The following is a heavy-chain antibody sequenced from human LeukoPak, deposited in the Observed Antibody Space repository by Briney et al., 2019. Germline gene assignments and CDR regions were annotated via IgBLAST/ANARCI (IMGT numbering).Heavy chain of an antibody. CDR2: IKPDGSEL. V-gene: IGHV3-7*03. CDR3: ARGRKIYSNSDFDY. CDR1: GFTFSNYW. Sequence: GGSLRLSCAASGFTFSNYWMSWVRQLPGKGLEWVANIKPDGSELYYVDSVKGRFTISRDNAKKSLDLQMNSLRAEDTALYYCARGRKIYSNSDFDYWGQGTLVTVSS. D-gene: IGHD4-11*01. J-gene: IGHJ4*02.